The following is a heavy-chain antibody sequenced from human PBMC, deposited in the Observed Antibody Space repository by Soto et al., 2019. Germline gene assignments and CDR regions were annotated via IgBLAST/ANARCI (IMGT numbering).Heavy chain of an antibody. J-gene: IGHJ6*03. D-gene: IGHD3-10*01. CDR3: ARSPYGSGSYLGYYYYMDV. Sequence: ASVKVSCKASGYTFTSYAMHWVRQAPGQRLEWMGWINAGNGNTKYSQKFQGRVTITRDTSASTAYMELSSLRSEDTAVYYCARSPYGSGSYLGYYYYMDVWGKGTTVTV. V-gene: IGHV1-3*01. CDR1: GYTFTSYA. CDR2: INAGNGNT.